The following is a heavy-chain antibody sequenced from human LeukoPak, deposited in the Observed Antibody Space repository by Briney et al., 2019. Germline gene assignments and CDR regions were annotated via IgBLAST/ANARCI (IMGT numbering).Heavy chain of an antibody. V-gene: IGHV4-4*07. CDR3: AKSNGYGLVDI. CDR1: GGSISSYY. D-gene: IGHD3-10*01. Sequence: PSETLSLTCTVSGGSISSYYWSWIRQPAGKGLEWIGRIYTSGSTNYNPSLKSRVTISLDTSRNQFSLKLNSVTAADTAVYYCAKSNGYGLVDIWGQGTMVTVSS. J-gene: IGHJ3*02. CDR2: IYTSGST.